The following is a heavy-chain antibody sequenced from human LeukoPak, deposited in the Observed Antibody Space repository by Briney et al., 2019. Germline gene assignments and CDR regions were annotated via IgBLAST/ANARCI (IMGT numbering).Heavy chain of an antibody. CDR3: GRHDDYYDSSGCFDY. CDR1: GYSISSGYY. Sequence: SETLSLTCAVSGYSISSGYYWGWIRQPPGKGLEWIGSIYHSGSTYYNPSLKSRVTISVDKSKNQFSLKLSSVTAADTAVYYCGRHDDYYDSSGCFDYWGQGTLVTVSS. CDR2: IYHSGST. V-gene: IGHV4-38-2*01. J-gene: IGHJ4*02. D-gene: IGHD3-22*01.